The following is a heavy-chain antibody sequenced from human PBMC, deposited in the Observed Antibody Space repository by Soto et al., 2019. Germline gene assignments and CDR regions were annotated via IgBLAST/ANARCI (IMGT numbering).Heavy chain of an antibody. CDR2: ISTLNGNT. Sequence: GPEVKKPGASVKVSCKASDYIFTSYGINWVRQAPGEGLEWMGWISTLNGNTDYAQNFQGRVTMTTDTSTSTAYMELGSLRSDDTAVYYCARDSQVEWLVRPYYGLDVWGQGTTVTVSS. CDR3: ARDSQVEWLVRPYYGLDV. CDR1: DYIFTSYG. J-gene: IGHJ6*02. V-gene: IGHV1-18*04. D-gene: IGHD6-19*01.